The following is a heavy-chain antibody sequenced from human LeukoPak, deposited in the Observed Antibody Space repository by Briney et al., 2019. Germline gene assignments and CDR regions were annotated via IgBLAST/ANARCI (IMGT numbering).Heavy chain of an antibody. D-gene: IGHD3-22*01. CDR3: ARGYYYDSSGYYTDN. CDR2: IKHDGSEK. J-gene: IGHJ4*02. V-gene: IGHV3-7*01. CDR1: GFTFSNYW. Sequence: GGSLRLSCAASGFTFSNYWISWVRQTPGKGLEWVANIKHDGSEKYYVDSVKGRFTISRDNAKNSLYLQMNSLRAEDTAVYYCARGYYYDSSGYYTDNWGQGTLVTVSS.